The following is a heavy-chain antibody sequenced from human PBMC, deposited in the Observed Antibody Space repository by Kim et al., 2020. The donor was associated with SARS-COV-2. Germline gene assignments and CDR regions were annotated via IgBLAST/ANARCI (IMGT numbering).Heavy chain of an antibody. CDR3: ARRGNGNNASGI. CDR1: GLSFSDSY. D-gene: IGHD2-2*01. CDR2: ISTRGESI. Sequence: GGSLRLSCAASGLSFSDSYMNWVRQAPGKGLEWLSFISTRGESIFYADSVEGRSTTSRDNAKNSLYLQMNYLRDEETAVYNCARRGNGNNASGIWGRG. J-gene: IGHJ4*02. V-gene: IGHV3-11*01.